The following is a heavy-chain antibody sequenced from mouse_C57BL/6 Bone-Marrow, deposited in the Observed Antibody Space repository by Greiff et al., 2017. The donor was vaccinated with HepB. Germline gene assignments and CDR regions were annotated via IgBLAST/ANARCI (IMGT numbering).Heavy chain of an antibody. J-gene: IGHJ1*03. D-gene: IGHD1-1*01. Sequence: QVQLKQPGAELVMPGASVKLSCKASGYTFTSYWMHWVKQRPGQGLEWIGEIDPSDGYTNYNQKFKGKSTLTVDKSSSTAYMQLSSLTSEDSAVYYCARRDYGSLWYFDVWGTGTTVTVSS. CDR3: ARRDYGSLWYFDV. V-gene: IGHV1-69*01. CDR2: IDPSDGYT. CDR1: GYTFTSYW.